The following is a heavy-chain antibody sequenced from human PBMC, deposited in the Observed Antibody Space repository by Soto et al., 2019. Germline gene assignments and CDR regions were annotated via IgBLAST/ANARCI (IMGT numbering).Heavy chain of an antibody. CDR3: ARTSGRYYDSSGYLGY. D-gene: IGHD3-22*01. V-gene: IGHV1-2*02. CDR1: GYTFTGYY. Sequence: ASVKVSFKASGYTFTGYYMHWVRQAPGQGLEWMGWINPNSGGTNYAQKFQGRVTMTRDTSISTAYMELSRLRSDDTAVYYCARTSGRYYDSSGYLGYWGQGTLVTVSS. J-gene: IGHJ4*02. CDR2: INPNSGGT.